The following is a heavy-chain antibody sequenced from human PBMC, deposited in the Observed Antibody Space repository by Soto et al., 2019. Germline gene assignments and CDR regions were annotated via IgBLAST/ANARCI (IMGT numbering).Heavy chain of an antibody. V-gene: IGHV5-10-1*01. Sequence: QNTGKGLEFIGETHHSRGTNYSPSFQGHVTISADKSISTAYLQWSSLKASDSSLYSCASARGYSYGYSYWGQRTLVSVPS. D-gene: IGHD5-18*01. J-gene: IGHJ4*01. CDR3: ASARGYSYGYSY. CDR2: THHSRGT.